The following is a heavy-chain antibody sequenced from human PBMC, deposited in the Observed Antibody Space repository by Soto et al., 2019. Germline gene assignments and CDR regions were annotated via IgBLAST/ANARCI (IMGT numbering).Heavy chain of an antibody. CDR3: TKDRVPDGIYSFDY. Sequence: DVQLLESGGDLVQPGGSLRLSCAASGFSFSDYSMNWVRQAPGKGLEWVSFIDLRGTTTYYRDYVKGRFTIFKDKSMNTVYLQMNSLTVEDAAVYYCTKDRVPDGIYSFDYWGQGALVTVSS. J-gene: IGHJ4*02. CDR2: IDLRGTTT. V-gene: IGHV3-23*03. CDR1: GFSFSDYS. D-gene: IGHD2-15*01.